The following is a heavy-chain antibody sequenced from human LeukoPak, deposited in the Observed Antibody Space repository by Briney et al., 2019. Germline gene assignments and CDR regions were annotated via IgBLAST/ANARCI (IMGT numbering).Heavy chain of an antibody. CDR1: GGTFSSYA. CDR3: ARGHIVVVPAAIRYYYYGMDV. J-gene: IGHJ6*02. Sequence: ASVNVSCKASGGTFSSYAISWVRQAPGQGLEWMGGIIPIFGTANYAQKFQGRVTITADESTSTAYMELSSLRSEDTAVYYCARGHIVVVPAAIRYYYYGMDVWGQGTMVTVSS. V-gene: IGHV1-69*01. CDR2: IIPIFGTA. D-gene: IGHD2-2*02.